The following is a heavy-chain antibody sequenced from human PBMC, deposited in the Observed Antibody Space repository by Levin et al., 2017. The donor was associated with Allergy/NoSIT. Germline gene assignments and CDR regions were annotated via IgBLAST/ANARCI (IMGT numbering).Heavy chain of an antibody. CDR2: ITSDVTDT. Sequence: PGGSLRLSCAASGFTFSRYYMHWVRQAPEKGLVWVSRITSDVTDTYYADSVKGRFTISRDNAENTLYLQMNSLRAEDTGTYYCARGGCSRTSCLDYWGQGILVTVSS. J-gene: IGHJ4*02. V-gene: IGHV3-74*01. CDR3: ARGGCSRTSCLDY. D-gene: IGHD2-2*01. CDR1: GFTFSRYY.